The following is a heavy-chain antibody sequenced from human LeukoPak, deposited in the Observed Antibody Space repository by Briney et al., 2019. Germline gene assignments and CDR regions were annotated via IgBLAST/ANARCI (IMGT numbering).Heavy chain of an antibody. Sequence: PPETLCLICGVSGGSVTSTNWWTWVRQPPGKGLEWIGEVHLDGRTNYNPSLKSRLTMSVDLSENHISLKLTSVTAADTAVYYCAREGGFFRPLDYSGQDALVRVSS. V-gene: IGHV4-4*03. D-gene: IGHD3-3*01. J-gene: IGHJ4*02. CDR1: GGSVTSTNW. CDR2: VHLDGRT. CDR3: AREGGFFRPLDY.